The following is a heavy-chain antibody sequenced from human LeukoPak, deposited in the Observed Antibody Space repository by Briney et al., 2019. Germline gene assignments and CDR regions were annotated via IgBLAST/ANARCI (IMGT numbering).Heavy chain of an antibody. CDR2: ISWNSGSI. D-gene: IGHD5-24*01. CDR3: AKDIGDGYNLNAASDY. CDR1: GFIFDEHA. Sequence: GGSLRLSCAASGFIFDEHAMHWVRQAPGKGLEWVSSISWNSGSIRYADSVKGRFTISRDNAKNSLYLHMNSLRTEDTALYYCAKDIGDGYNLNAASDYWGQGALVTVSS. J-gene: IGHJ4*02. V-gene: IGHV3-9*01.